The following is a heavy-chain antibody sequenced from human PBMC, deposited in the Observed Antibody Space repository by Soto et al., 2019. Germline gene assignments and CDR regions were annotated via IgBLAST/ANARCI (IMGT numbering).Heavy chain of an antibody. D-gene: IGHD5-12*01. CDR3: ARGPRDGYKPPIIDS. J-gene: IGHJ4*02. CDR1: GGSISSYY. Sequence: PSETLSLTCTVSGGSISSYYWSWIRQPPGKGLEWIGYIYYSGSTNYNPSLKSRVTISVDTSKNQFSLKLSSVTAADTAVYYCARGPRDGYKPPIIDSCPQRTLVTVSS. V-gene: IGHV4-59*01. CDR2: IYYSGST.